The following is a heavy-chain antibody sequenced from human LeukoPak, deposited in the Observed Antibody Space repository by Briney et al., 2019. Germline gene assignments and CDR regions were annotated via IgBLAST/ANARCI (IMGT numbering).Heavy chain of an antibody. CDR1: GFAFSNAW. CDR2: IKSKTDGGTT. Sequence: GGSLRLSCAASGFAFSNAWMSWVRQAPGKGLEWVGRIKSKTDGGTTDYAAPVKGRFTISRDDSKNTLYLQMNSLKTEDTAVYCCTTDGGRLRQRRACWNWGQGTLVTVSS. CDR3: TTDGGRLRQRRACWN. J-gene: IGHJ4*02. D-gene: IGHD2-15*01. V-gene: IGHV3-15*01.